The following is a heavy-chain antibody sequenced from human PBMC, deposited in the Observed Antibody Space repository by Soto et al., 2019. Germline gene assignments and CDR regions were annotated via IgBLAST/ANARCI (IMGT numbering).Heavy chain of an antibody. CDR3: AREVRDCSGDYWGSDGMDV. CDR1: GFTVSSNY. Sequence: EVQLVESGGGLVQPGGSLRLSCAASGFTVSSNYMSWVRQAPGKGLEWVSVIYSGGSTNYADSVKGRFTISRDNSKNTLHLQMNSLRAEDTAVYYCAREVRDCSGDYWGSDGMDVWGQGTTVTVSS. D-gene: IGHD3-22*01. CDR2: IYSGGST. V-gene: IGHV3-66*01. J-gene: IGHJ6*02.